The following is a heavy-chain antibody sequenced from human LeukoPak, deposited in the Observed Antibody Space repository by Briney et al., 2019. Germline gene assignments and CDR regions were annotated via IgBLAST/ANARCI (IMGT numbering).Heavy chain of an antibody. V-gene: IGHV1-46*01. Sequence: GASVKVSCKASGGTFSSYAISWVRQAPGQGLEWMGIINPSGGSTSYAQKFQGRVTMTRDTSTSTVYMELSSLRSEDTAVYYCARVTSSSYDAFDIWGQGTMVTVSS. D-gene: IGHD6-6*01. CDR1: GGTFSSYA. J-gene: IGHJ3*02. CDR2: INPSGGST. CDR3: ARVTSSSYDAFDI.